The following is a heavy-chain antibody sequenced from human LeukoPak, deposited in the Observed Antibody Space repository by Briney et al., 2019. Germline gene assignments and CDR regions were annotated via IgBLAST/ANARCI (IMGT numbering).Heavy chain of an antibody. CDR1: RFPAVNNF. D-gene: IGHD3-10*01. CDR3: ATTASGGHYNYFDH. Sequence: PGGSLRLSCAASRFPAVNNFMIWVRQAPGKWLECVSVIYGGGSAYYPDSVKGRFTISRDNSKNTLYLQMNSLRAEDTAVYYCATTASGGHYNYFDHWGQGTLVTVSS. CDR2: IYGGGSA. J-gene: IGHJ4*02. V-gene: IGHV3-66*02.